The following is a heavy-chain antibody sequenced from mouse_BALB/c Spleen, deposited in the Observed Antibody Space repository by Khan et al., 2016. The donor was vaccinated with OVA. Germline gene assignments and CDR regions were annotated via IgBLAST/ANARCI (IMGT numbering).Heavy chain of an antibody. D-gene: IGHD4-1*01. V-gene: IGHV9-3-1*01. CDR3: ARVGYNGTMDS. CDR1: GHTFTNYG. CDR2: INTYTGEP. Sequence: QIQLVQSGPELKKPGETVKISCKASGHTFTNYGMNWVKQAPGKDLKWMGWINTYTGEPTYADDFKGRFAFSLETSASIAYLKINNLKNEDTATYFCARVGYNGTMDSWGQGTSVTVSS. J-gene: IGHJ4*01.